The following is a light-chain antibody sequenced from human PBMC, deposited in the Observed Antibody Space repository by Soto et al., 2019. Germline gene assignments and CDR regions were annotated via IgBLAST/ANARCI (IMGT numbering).Light chain of an antibody. Sequence: EIVMTQSPGTVSVFPGEPVPLSCRASQSISSTHLVWYQQNPGQAPSLLIFGASSRATGIPDRFSGSGSGTDFTLTISGLEPEDFAVYYCQQYATSPGTFGQGTKVDI. CDR3: QQYATSPGT. CDR1: QSISSTH. J-gene: IGKJ1*01. V-gene: IGKV3-20*01. CDR2: GAS.